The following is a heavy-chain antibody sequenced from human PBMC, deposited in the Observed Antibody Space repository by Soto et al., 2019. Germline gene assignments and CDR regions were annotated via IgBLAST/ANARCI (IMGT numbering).Heavy chain of an antibody. CDR3: ASSGVYCSSTSCYDDWYFDL. D-gene: IGHD2-2*01. J-gene: IGHJ2*01. V-gene: IGHV3-48*02. CDR1: GFTFSSYS. CDR2: ISSSSSTI. Sequence: GGSLRLSCAASGFTFSSYSMNWVRQAPGKGLEWVSYISSSSSTIYYADSVKGRFTISRDNAKNSLYLQMNSLRDEDTAVYYCASSGVYCSSTSCYDDWYFDLWGRGTLVTVSS.